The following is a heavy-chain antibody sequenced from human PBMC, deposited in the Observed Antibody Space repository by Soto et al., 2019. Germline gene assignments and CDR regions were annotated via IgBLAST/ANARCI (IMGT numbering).Heavy chain of an antibody. CDR1: GGSFSGYY. V-gene: IGHV4-34*01. Sequence: SETLSLTCAVYGGSFSGYYWSWIRQPPGKGLEWIGEINHSGSTNYNPSLKSRVTISVDTSKNQFSLKLSSVTAADTAVYYCARGRLYYDFWSGYQQGPYYGMGVWGQGTTVTVSS. D-gene: IGHD3-3*01. CDR3: ARGRLYYDFWSGYQQGPYYGMGV. CDR2: INHSGST. J-gene: IGHJ6*02.